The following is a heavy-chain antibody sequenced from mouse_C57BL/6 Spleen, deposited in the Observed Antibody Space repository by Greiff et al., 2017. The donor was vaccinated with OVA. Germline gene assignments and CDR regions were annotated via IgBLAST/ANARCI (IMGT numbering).Heavy chain of an antibody. D-gene: IGHD1-1*01. CDR1: GFTFSDYG. Sequence: VQLKESGGGLVKPGGSLKLSCAASGFTFSDYGMHWVRQAPEKGLEWVAYISSGSSTIYYADTVKGRFTISRDNAKNTLFLQMTCLRSEDTAMYYCARESLYYYGSSYDWFAYWGQGTLVTVSA. CDR3: ARESLYYYGSSYDWFAY. J-gene: IGHJ3*01. CDR2: ISSGSSTI. V-gene: IGHV5-17*01.